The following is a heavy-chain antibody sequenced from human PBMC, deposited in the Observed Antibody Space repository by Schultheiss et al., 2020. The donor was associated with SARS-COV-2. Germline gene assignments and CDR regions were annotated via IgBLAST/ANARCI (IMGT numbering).Heavy chain of an antibody. V-gene: IGHV4-59*01. Sequence: SETLSLTCTVSGGSISSYYWSWIRKHPGKGLEWIGYIYYSGSTNYNPSLKSRVTISVDTSKNQFSLKLSAVTAADTAVYYCARDDVAAADDYYYYYGTDVWGQGTTITVAS. CDR2: IYYSGST. J-gene: IGHJ6*02. CDR1: GGSISSYY. CDR3: ARDDVAAADDYYYYYGTDV. D-gene: IGHD6-13*01.